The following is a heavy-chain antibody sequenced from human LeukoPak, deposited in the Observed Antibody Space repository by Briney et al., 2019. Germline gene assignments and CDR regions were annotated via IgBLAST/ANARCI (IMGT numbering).Heavy chain of an antibody. CDR3: ARGGYYGSGNDFRFDP. CDR1: GGSISSYY. J-gene: IGHJ5*02. V-gene: IGHV4-59*01. Sequence: ASETLSLTCTVSGGSISSYYWSWIRQSPGKGLECIGYIHYTGSTNYNPSLKSRVTISVETSKNQFSLKLKSVTAADTAVYYCARGGYYGSGNDFRFDPWGQGTLVTVSS. CDR2: IHYTGST. D-gene: IGHD3-10*01.